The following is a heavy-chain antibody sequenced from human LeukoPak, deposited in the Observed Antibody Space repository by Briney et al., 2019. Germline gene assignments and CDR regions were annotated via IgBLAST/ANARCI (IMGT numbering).Heavy chain of an antibody. Sequence: GGSLRLSCAASGFTFSSYAMHWVRQAPGKGLEWVAVISYDGSNKYYADSVKGRFTISRDNAKNTLYLQMNSLRAEDTAVYYCARASRGLNAFDIWGQGTMVTVSS. J-gene: IGHJ3*02. CDR1: GFTFSSYA. D-gene: IGHD3-22*01. CDR3: ARASRGLNAFDI. V-gene: IGHV3-30*07. CDR2: ISYDGSNK.